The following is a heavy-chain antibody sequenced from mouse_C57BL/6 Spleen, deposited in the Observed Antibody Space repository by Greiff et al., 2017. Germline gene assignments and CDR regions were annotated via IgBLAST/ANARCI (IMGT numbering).Heavy chain of an antibody. D-gene: IGHD3-2*02. V-gene: IGHV1-54*01. CDR2: INPGSGGT. CDR1: GYAFTNYL. CDR3: ARRGTAQATLYAMDY. J-gene: IGHJ4*01. Sequence: QVQLQQSGAELVRPGTSVKVSCKASGYAFTNYLIEWVKQRPGQGLEWIGVINPGSGGTNYNEKFKGKATLTADKSSSTAYMQLSSLTSEDSAVYFCARRGTAQATLYAMDYWGQGTSVTVSS.